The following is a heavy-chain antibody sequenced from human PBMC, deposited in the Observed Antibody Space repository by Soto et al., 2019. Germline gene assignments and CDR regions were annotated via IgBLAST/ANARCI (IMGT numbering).Heavy chain of an antibody. V-gene: IGHV3-23*01. CDR1: GFTFSSYA. CDR2: ISGSGGST. CDR3: AKDWALSTGIVGATTIDY. D-gene: IGHD1-26*01. Sequence: GGSLRLSCAASGFTFSSYAMSWVRQAPGKGLEWVSAISGSGGSTYYADSVKGRFTISRDNSKNTLYLQMNSLRAEDTAVYYCAKDWALSTGIVGATTIDYWGQGTLVTVSS. J-gene: IGHJ4*02.